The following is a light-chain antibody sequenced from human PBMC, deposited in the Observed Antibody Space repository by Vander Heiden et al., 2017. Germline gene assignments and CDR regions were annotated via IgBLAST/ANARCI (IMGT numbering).Light chain of an antibody. CDR1: ALPKQY. CDR2: KDS. V-gene: IGLV3-25*03. Sequence: SYELPQPPSVSVSPGQTARITCSGDALPKQYAYWYQQKAGQAPVLVIYKDSERPAGIPERFSGSSSGTTVTLTISGVQAEDEADYYCQSADSSGPRVFGGGTKLTVL. CDR3: QSADSSGPRV. J-gene: IGLJ2*01.